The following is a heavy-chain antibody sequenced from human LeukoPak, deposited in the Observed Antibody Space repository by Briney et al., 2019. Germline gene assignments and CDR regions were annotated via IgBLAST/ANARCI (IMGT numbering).Heavy chain of an antibody. D-gene: IGHD2-2*01. J-gene: IGHJ4*02. V-gene: IGHV4-59*08. CDR2: IYFNGTT. CDR3: ARHDSTSWYNYFDN. Sequence: PSETLSLTCTVSGASISSYYWSGIRQPPGKGLEWIGYIYFNGTTNYNPSLESRGTMSVETSKNQFSLKLSSVTAADTAMYYCARHDSTSWYNYFDNWGQGILVTVSS. CDR1: GASISSYY.